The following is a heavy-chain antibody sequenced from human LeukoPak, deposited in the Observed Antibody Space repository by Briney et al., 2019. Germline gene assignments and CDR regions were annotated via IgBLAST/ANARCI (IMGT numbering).Heavy chain of an antibody. CDR1: GYTFTSYA. CDR3: ASTVVDNPTDY. V-gene: IGHV1-3*02. CDR2: SNAGNGNT. D-gene: IGHD2-2*01. J-gene: IGHJ4*02. Sequence: GASVKVSCEASGYTFTSYAMHWVRQAPGQRLEWMGWSNAGNGNTKYSQEFQGRVTMTRDTSISTAYMELSRLRSDDTAVYYCASTVVDNPTDYWGQGTLVTVSS.